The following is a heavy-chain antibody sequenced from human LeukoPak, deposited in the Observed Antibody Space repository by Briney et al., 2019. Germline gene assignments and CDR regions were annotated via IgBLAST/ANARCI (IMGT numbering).Heavy chain of an antibody. D-gene: IGHD1-26*01. CDR2: IYYSGST. J-gene: IGHJ6*02. Sequence: SQTLSLTCTVSGGSISSGGYYWSWLRQHPGTGPEWIGYIYYSGSTYYNPSLKSRVTISVDTSKNQFSLKLSSVTAADTAVYYCARVELGGMDVWGQGTTVTVSS. CDR3: ARVELGGMDV. CDR1: GGSISSGGYY. V-gene: IGHV4-31*03.